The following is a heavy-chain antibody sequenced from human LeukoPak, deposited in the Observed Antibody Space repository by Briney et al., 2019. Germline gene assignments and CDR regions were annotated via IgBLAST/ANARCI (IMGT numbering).Heavy chain of an antibody. Sequence: GASVKVSCKASGYTFTSYGISWVRQAPGQGLEWMGWISAYNGNTNYAQKLQGRVTMTTDTSTSTAYMELRSLRSDDTAVYYCARDLGYCSSTSCRYYYYMDVWGKGTTVTVSS. CDR2: ISAYNGNT. CDR3: ARDLGYCSSTSCRYYYYMDV. D-gene: IGHD2-2*01. CDR1: GYTFTSYG. V-gene: IGHV1-18*01. J-gene: IGHJ6*03.